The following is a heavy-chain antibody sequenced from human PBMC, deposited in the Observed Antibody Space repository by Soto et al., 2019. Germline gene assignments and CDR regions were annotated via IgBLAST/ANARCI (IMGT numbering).Heavy chain of an antibody. CDR1: GFTLEDYA. D-gene: IGHD6-19*01. CDR3: AKDYSSGWTYYYYYGMDV. V-gene: IGHV3-9*01. CDR2: ISWNSGSI. Sequence: GGSRSLSCAPSGFTLEDYAMHWVRQAPGKGPEWVSGISWNSGSIGYADSVKGRFTISRDNAKNSLYLQMNSLRAEDTALYYCAKDYSSGWTYYYYYGMDVWGQGTTVTVSS. J-gene: IGHJ6*02.